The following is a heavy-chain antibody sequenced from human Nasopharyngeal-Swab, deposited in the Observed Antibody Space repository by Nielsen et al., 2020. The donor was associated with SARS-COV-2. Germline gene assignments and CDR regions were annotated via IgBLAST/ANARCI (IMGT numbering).Heavy chain of an antibody. CDR1: GFTFADHV. V-gene: IGHV3-9*01. Sequence: SLKISCAASGFTFADHVMHWVRQAPGKGLEWVSGISWNSGSIGYADSVKGRFTISRDNAKNSLYLQMNSLRAEDTALYYCAKDMSPNTYYYYMDVWGKGTTVTVSS. CDR3: AKDMSPNTYYYYMDV. CDR2: ISWNSGSI. J-gene: IGHJ6*03.